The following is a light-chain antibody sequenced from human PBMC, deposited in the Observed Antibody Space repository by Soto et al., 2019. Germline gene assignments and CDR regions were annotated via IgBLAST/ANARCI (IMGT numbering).Light chain of an antibody. CDR2: DAS. CDR1: QGISSA. CDR3: QQFKDYVWT. Sequence: AIQLTQSPSSLSASVGDRVTITCRASQGISSALAWYQQKPGKAPKLLIYDASSLERGVPSRFSGSGSGTEFTLIISNLQPDDFATYYCQQFKDYVWTFGQGTKVDIK. J-gene: IGKJ1*01. V-gene: IGKV1D-13*01.